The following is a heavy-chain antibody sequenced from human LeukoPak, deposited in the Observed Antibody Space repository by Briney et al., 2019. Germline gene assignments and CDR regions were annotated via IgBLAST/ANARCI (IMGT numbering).Heavy chain of an antibody. V-gene: IGHV3-7*01. CDR3: AREDAAWFGESQYYFDY. CDR1: GFTFSSYW. D-gene: IGHD3-10*01. Sequence: GGSLRLSCAASGFTFSSYWMSWVRQAPGKGLEWVANIKQDGSEKYYVDSVKGRFTISRDNAKNSLHLQMNSLRAEDTAVYYCAREDAAWFGESQYYFDYWGQGTLVTVSS. CDR2: IKQDGSEK. J-gene: IGHJ4*02.